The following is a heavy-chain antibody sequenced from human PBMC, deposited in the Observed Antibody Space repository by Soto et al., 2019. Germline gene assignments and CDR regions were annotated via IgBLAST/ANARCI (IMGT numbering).Heavy chain of an antibody. D-gene: IGHD3-22*01. Sequence: EVQLLESGGGLVQPGGSLRLSCAASGFMFSNYAMSWVRQAPGKGLEWVSGIGGRATSAYYADSVKGRFAISGDNSYNTLFLQLNSLRAEDTDVYYCAKSRYSDSSGDYYDFWGQGTLVTVSS. CDR3: AKSRYSDSSGDYYDF. CDR1: GFMFSNYA. J-gene: IGHJ4*02. V-gene: IGHV3-23*01. CDR2: IGGRATSA.